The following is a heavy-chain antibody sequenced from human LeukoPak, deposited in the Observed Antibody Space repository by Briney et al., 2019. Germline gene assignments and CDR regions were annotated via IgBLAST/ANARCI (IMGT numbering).Heavy chain of an antibody. D-gene: IGHD2-2*01. V-gene: IGHV5-51*01. CDR2: IYPSDSDR. J-gene: IGHJ3*02. Sequence: GESLKISCKASGYIFSIYWIAWVRQIPGKGLGWMGIIYPSDSDRRYSPSFQGRVTFSADKSISTAYLQWTSLKASDTAMYYCAGVGVPAAGLTDAFDIWGQGTKVIVSS. CDR1: GYIFSIYW. CDR3: AGVGVPAAGLTDAFDI.